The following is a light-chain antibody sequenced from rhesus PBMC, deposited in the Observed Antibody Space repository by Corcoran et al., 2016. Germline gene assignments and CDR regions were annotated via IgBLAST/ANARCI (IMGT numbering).Light chain of an antibody. J-gene: IGKJ1*01. CDR3: QHYFDSPRT. CDR2: DAL. CDR1: QNIYTK. V-gene: IGKV1S8*01. Sequence: DIQMTQSPSALSASVGDRVTISCRASQNIYTKLAWYQQKPGKAPKLLIYDALTLHTGIPSRVSGGGSGTDFTLTISSLQPEDSATFYCQHYFDSPRTFGQGTKVEIK.